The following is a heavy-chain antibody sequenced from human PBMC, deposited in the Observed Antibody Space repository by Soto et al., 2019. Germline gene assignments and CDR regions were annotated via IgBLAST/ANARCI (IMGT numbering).Heavy chain of an antibody. CDR2: IYYSGST. CDR1: GGSISSYY. CDR3: ARGRGYYGSGSRKDYYYGMDV. J-gene: IGHJ6*02. Sequence: SLTCTVSGGSISSYYWSWIRQPPGKGLEWIGYIYYSGSTNYNPSLKSRVTISVDTSKNQFSLKLSSVTAADTAVYYCARGRGYYGSGSRKDYYYGMDVWGQGTTVTVSS. V-gene: IGHV4-59*01. D-gene: IGHD3-10*01.